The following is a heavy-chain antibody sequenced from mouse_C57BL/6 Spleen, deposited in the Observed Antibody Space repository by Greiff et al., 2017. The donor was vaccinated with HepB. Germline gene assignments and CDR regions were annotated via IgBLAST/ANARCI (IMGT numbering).Heavy chain of an antibody. J-gene: IGHJ3*01. D-gene: IGHD1-1*01. Sequence: QVQLQQPGAELVKPGASVKMSCKASGYTFTSYWITWVKQRPGQGLEWIGDIYPGSGSTNYNEKFKSKATLTVDTSSSTAYMQLSSLTSEDSAVYYCARNIEYYGSSPPFAYWGQGTLVTVSA. CDR2: IYPGSGST. CDR1: GYTFTSYW. V-gene: IGHV1-55*01. CDR3: ARNIEYYGSSPPFAY.